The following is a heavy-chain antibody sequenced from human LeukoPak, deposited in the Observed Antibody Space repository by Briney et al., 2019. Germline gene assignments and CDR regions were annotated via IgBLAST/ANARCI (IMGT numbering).Heavy chain of an antibody. CDR2: INPNSGGT. J-gene: IGHJ4*02. D-gene: IGHD3-16*02. CDR3: AREKGGFGELSLWS. Sequence: GASVKVSCKASGYTFTGYYMHWVRQAPGQGLEWMGWINPNSGGTNYAQKFQGRVTMTRDTSISTAYMELSRLRSDDTAVYYCAREKGGFGELSLWSWGQGTLVTVSS. V-gene: IGHV1-2*02. CDR1: GYTFTGYY.